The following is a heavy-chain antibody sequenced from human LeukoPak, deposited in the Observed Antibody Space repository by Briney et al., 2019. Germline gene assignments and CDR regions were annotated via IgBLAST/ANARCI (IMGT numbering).Heavy chain of an antibody. CDR3: ARPPPESDPMVRGVKYFPGGWFDP. D-gene: IGHD3-10*01. CDR1: GGSFSGYY. V-gene: IGHV4-34*01. CDR2: INHSGST. J-gene: IGHJ5*02. Sequence: SETLSLTCAVYGGSFSGYYWSWIRQPPGKGLDGIGEINHSGSTNYNPSLYSRFSISVDTSMYLFSMKLSSVAAAVTAVYYCARPPPESDPMVRGVKYFPGGWFDPWGQGTLVTVSS.